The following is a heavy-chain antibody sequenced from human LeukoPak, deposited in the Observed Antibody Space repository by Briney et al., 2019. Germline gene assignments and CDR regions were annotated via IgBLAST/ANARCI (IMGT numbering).Heavy chain of an antibody. CDR3: ARDAYSSSRNESPFDY. D-gene: IGHD6-13*01. V-gene: IGHV3-30*02. CDR1: GFTFSSYG. Sequence: PGGSLRLSCAASGFTFSSYGMHWVRQAPGKGLEWVAFIRHDGSNKYYADSVKGRFTISRDNSKNTLYLQMNSLRAEDTAVYYCARDAYSSSRNESPFDYWGQGTLVTVSS. CDR2: IRHDGSNK. J-gene: IGHJ4*02.